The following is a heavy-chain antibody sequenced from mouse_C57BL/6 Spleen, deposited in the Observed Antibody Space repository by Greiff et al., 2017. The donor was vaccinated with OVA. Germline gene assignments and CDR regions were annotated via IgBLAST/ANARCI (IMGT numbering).Heavy chain of an antibody. CDR1: GYTFTSYW. CDR3: ARSDYGNDDYAMDY. CDR2: IYPGSGST. D-gene: IGHD2-1*01. Sequence: QVQLQQPGAELVKPGASVKMSCKASGYTFTSYWITWVKQRPGQGLEWIGDIYPGSGSTNYNEKFKSKATLTVDTSSSTAYMQLSSLTSEDSAVYYCARSDYGNDDYAMDYWGQGTSVTVSS. J-gene: IGHJ4*01. V-gene: IGHV1-55*01.